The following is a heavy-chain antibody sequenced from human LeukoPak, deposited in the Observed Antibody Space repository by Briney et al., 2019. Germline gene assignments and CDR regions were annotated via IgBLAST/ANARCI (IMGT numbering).Heavy chain of an antibody. J-gene: IGHJ4*02. CDR3: ARYEDSFYFHY. CDR1: GYTFVNYW. D-gene: IGHD3-16*01. Sequence: GDSLKISCKASGYTFVNYWIGWVRQMPGKGLEWMGIIYPGDSDTRYSPSFQGQVTISADKSISTAYLQWSSLKASDTAMYYCARYEDSFYFHYWGQGTLVTVSS. CDR2: IYPGDSDT. V-gene: IGHV5-51*01.